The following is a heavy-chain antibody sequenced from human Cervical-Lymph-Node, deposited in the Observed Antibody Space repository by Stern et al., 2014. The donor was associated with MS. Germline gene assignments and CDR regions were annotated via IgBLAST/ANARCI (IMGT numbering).Heavy chain of an antibody. J-gene: IGHJ4*02. V-gene: IGHV3-53*01. Sequence: EMQLVESGGGVIQPGGSLRLSCTASGVTVSRDYMTWVRQAPGKGLEWVSLITNVGITFYTDSVKGRFTISRDDSKNTVYLHMTSLRAEDTAMYYCARDTSSPERSDWWGQGTLVTVSS. CDR1: GVTVSRDY. CDR2: ITNVGIT. CDR3: ARDTSSPERSDW. D-gene: IGHD1-1*01.